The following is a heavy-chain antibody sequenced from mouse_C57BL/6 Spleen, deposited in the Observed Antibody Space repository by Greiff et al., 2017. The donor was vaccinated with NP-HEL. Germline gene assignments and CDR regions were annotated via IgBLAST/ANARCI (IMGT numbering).Heavy chain of an antibody. D-gene: IGHD2-3*01. V-gene: IGHV1-54*01. CDR2: INPGSGGT. CDR3: ARSGGGYYVDGY. Sequence: VQLQQSGAELVRPGTSVKVSCKASGYAFTNYLIEWVKQRPGQGLEWIGVINPGSGGTNYNEKFKGKATLTADKSSSTAYMQLSSLTSEDSAVYFCARSGGGYYVDGYWGQGTTLTVSS. CDR1: GYAFTNYL. J-gene: IGHJ2*01.